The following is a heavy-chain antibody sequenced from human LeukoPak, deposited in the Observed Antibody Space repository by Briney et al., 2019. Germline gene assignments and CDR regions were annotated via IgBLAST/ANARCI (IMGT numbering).Heavy chain of an antibody. V-gene: IGHV4-4*07. D-gene: IGHD3-10*01. J-gene: IGHJ4*02. CDR3: ARDPIWFGEVGSYGFGY. Sequence: SETLSLTCTVSGGSISSYYWSWIRQPPGKGLEWIGRIYTSGSTNYNPSLKSRVTMSVDTSKNQFSLKLSSVTAADTAVYYCARDPIWFGEVGSYGFGYWGQGTLVTVSS. CDR2: IYTSGST. CDR1: GGSISSYY.